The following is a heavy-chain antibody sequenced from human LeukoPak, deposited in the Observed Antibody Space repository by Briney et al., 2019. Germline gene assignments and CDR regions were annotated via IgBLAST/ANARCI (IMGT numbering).Heavy chain of an antibody. CDR2: IHSGGTI. CDR3: AKSDCSVISCYVLDF. V-gene: IGHV3-53*01. D-gene: IGHD2-2*01. Sequence: GGSLRLSCTASGFIVSSNYMSWVRQTPGKGLEWVSVIHSGGTIYYAGSVKGRFTISRDISKNTVYLQMNSLRGEDTAEYYCAKSDCSVISCYVLDFWGHGTLVTVSS. J-gene: IGHJ4*01. CDR1: GFIVSSNY.